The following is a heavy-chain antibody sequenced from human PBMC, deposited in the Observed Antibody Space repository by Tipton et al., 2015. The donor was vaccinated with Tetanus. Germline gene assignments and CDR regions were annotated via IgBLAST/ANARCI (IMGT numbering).Heavy chain of an antibody. D-gene: IGHD2-15*01. Sequence: SLRLSCAASGFIFSSYGIHWVRQAPGKGLEWVAVSWYDGTDKYYADSVKGRFTISRDNSKNTLYLQMNSLRAGDTAVYYCAREADCSGGGCFSGDFDNWGQGTQVTVSS. V-gene: IGHV3-33*01. CDR1: GFIFSSYG. J-gene: IGHJ4*02. CDR2: SWYDGTDK. CDR3: AREADCSGGGCFSGDFDN.